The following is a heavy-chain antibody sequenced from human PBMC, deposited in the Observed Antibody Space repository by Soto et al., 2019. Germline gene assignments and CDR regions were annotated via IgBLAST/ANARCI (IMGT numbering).Heavy chain of an antibody. CDR3: AADEGPAGSSSWYYYGMDV. CDR2: IVVGSGNT. CDR1: GFTFTSSA. J-gene: IGHJ6*02. V-gene: IGHV1-58*01. Sequence: SVKVSCQASGFTFTSSAVQWVRQARGQRLEWIGWIVVGSGNTNYAQKFQERVTITRDMSTSTAYMELSSLRSEDTAVYYCAADEGPAGSSSWYYYGMDVWGQGTTVTVSS. D-gene: IGHD6-13*01.